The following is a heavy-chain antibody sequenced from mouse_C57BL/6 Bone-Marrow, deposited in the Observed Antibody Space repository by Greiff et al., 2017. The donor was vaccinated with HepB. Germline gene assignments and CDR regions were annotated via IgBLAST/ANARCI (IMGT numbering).Heavy chain of an antibody. J-gene: IGHJ4*01. CDR2: IYPSDSET. Sequence: QVQLQQPGAELVRPGSSVKLSCKASGYTFTSYWMDWVKQRPGQGLEWIGNIYPSDSETHYNQKFKDKATLTVDKSSSTAYMQLSSLTSEDSAVYYCARKIYDGYYGKAMDYWGQGTSVTVSS. CDR3: ARKIYDGYYGKAMDY. V-gene: IGHV1-61*01. D-gene: IGHD2-3*01. CDR1: GYTFTSYW.